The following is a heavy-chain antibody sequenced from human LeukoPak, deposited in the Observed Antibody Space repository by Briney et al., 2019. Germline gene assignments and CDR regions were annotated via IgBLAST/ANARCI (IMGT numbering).Heavy chain of an antibody. D-gene: IGHD6-13*01. CDR1: GFTFSSYA. CDR3: AKVMYSSNWSFDY. Sequence: GGSQRLSCAASGFTFSSYAMSWVRQAPGKGLEWVSAISGSGGSTYYADSVKGRFTISRDNSKNTLYLQMNSLRAEDTAAYYCAKVMYSSNWSFDYWGQGTLVTVSS. CDR2: ISGSGGST. J-gene: IGHJ4*02. V-gene: IGHV3-23*01.